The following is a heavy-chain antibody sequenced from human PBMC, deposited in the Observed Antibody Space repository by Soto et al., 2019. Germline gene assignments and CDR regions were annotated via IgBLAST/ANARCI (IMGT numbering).Heavy chain of an antibody. CDR1: DGSISSYY. V-gene: IGHV4-59*01. CDR3: AREEVGNIRGGAFDI. J-gene: IGHJ3*02. Sequence: LSDTCTVADGSISSYYWSCIRKNPGKGLEWIGYIYYSGSTNYNPSLKSRVTISVDTSKNQFSLKLSSVTAADTAVYYCAREEVGNIRGGAFDIWGQGTMVTISS. CDR2: IYYSGST. D-gene: IGHD7-27*01.